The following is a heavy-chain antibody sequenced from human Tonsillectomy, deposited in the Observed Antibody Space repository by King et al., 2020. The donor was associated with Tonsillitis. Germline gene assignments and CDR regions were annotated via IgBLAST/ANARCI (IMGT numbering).Heavy chain of an antibody. CDR1: GFTFSSYA. Sequence: VQLVESGGGVVQPGRSLRLSCAASGFTFSSYAMHWVRPAPGKGLEWVAVISYDGSNKYYADSVKGRFTISRDNSKNTLYLQMNSLRAEDTAVYYCARVVGGGIEEPAFISWGKGTMATFSS. J-gene: IGHJ3*01. CDR3: ARVVGGGIEEPAFIS. V-gene: IGHV3-30-3*01. D-gene: IGHD2-15*01. CDR2: ISYDGSNK.